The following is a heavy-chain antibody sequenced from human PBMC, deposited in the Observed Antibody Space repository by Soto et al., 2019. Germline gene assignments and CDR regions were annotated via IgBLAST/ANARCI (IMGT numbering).Heavy chain of an antibody. V-gene: IGHV2-5*02. D-gene: IGHD6-19*01. CDR1: GFSLTTRGVG. CDR2: VYWDDDK. Sequence: QITLKESGPTLVEPTQTLTLTCTFSGFSLTTRGVGVGWIRQPPGTALEWLTLVYWDDDKRYSPSLKSRLTITMDTSKNQVVLIMTNMDPVDTATYYCAHSLWLSPPGYWFQGTLVTVSS. CDR3: AHSLWLSPPGY. J-gene: IGHJ4*02.